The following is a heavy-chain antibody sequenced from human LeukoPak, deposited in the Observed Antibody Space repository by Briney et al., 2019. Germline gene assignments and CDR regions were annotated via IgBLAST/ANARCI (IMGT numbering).Heavy chain of an antibody. D-gene: IGHD6-6*01. V-gene: IGHV4-30-4*02. J-gene: IGHJ4*02. CDR3: ARGDSSSSFLCDY. CDR2: IYYSGST. CDR1: GGSISSGDYY. Sequence: SETLSLTCTVSGGSISSGDYYWSWIRQPPGKGLEWIGYIYYSGSTYYNPSLKSRVTISVDTSKNQFSLKLSSVTAADTAVYYCARGDSSSSFLCDYWGQGTLVTVSS.